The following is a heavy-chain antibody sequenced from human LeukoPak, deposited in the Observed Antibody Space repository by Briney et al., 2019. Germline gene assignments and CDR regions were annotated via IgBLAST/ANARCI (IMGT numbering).Heavy chain of an antibody. V-gene: IGHV3-9*01. CDR3: AKDMRGSYFGSGNYGMDV. CDR1: GFIFDCYA. J-gene: IGHJ6*02. CDR2: ISWNSAGK. D-gene: IGHD3-10*01. Sequence: GGSLRLSCAASGFIFDCYAMHWVRQAPGRGLEWVSGISWNSAGKGYADSVKGRFTISRHNAKHSLYLQLNSLRPEDTALYYCAKDMRGSYFGSGNYGMDVWGQGTTVIVSS.